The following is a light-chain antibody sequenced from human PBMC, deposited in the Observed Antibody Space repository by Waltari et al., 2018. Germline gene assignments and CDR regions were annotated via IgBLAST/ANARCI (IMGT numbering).Light chain of an antibody. V-gene: IGLV2-14*03. CDR3: GSYTNTGTIL. CDR2: DVT. CDR1: SSAVGSSYY. Sequence: QSALTQPASVSGSPGQSIAISCTGTSSAVGSSYYVSWYQQHPGKAPRLMIHDVTYRPSGVSDPFSGSKSGNTASLTISGLQAEDEADYYCGSYTNTGTILFGGGTKLTVL. J-gene: IGLJ2*01.